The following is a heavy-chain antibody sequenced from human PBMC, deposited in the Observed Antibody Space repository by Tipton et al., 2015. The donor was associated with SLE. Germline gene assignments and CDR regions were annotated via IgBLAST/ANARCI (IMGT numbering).Heavy chain of an antibody. D-gene: IGHD3-16*01. CDR1: GYTITTYA. CDR3: ARGRRYFGMNV. Sequence: QSGAEVKKPGASVKVSCKASGYTITTYAMNWVRQAPGQGLEWMGWIDTNSGNPTYAQGFTGRFVFSLDTSVTTAYLQISSLKAEDTAVYHCARGRRYFGMNVWGQGTTVTVS. V-gene: IGHV7-4-1*02. CDR2: IDTNSGNP. J-gene: IGHJ6*02.